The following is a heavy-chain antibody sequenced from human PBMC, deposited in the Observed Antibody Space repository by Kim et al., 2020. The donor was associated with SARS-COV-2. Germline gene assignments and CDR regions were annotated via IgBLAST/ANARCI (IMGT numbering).Heavy chain of an antibody. Sequence: DCVKGRFTSSRDKSKKSLYLQMNSMRAGDTAVYFCAEDERRTSGWYYFDSWGQGTLVTVSS. V-gene: IGHV3-23*01. J-gene: IGHJ4*01. D-gene: IGHD6-19*01. CDR3: AEDERRTSGWYYFDS.